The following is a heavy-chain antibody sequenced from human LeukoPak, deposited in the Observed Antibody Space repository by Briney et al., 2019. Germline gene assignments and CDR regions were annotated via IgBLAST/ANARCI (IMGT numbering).Heavy chain of an antibody. CDR1: GGSFSGYY. CDR3: ARGGLRDFDWLLQEFDY. V-gene: IGHV4-34*01. J-gene: IGHJ4*02. Sequence: SETLSLTCAVYGGSFSGYYWSWIRQPPGKGLEWIGEINHSGSTNYNPSLKSRVTISVDTSKNQFSLKLSSVTAADTAVYYCARGGLRDFDWLLQEFDYWGQGTLVTVSS. D-gene: IGHD3-9*01. CDR2: INHSGST.